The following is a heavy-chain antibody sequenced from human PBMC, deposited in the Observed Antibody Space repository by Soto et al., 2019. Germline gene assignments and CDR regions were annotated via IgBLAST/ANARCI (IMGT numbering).Heavy chain of an antibody. CDR3: ARSRIMITFGGVIAMIFDY. CDR2: IYYSGST. J-gene: IGHJ4*02. V-gene: IGHV4-59*01. Sequence: SETLSLTCTVSGGSISSYYWSWIRQPPGKGLEWIGYIYYSGSTNYNPSLKSRVTISVDTSKNQFSLKLSSVTAADTAVYYCARSRIMITFGGVIAMIFDYWGQGALVTVSS. CDR1: GGSISSYY. D-gene: IGHD3-16*02.